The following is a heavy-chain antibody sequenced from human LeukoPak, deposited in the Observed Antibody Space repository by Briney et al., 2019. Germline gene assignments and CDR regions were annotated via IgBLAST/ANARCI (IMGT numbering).Heavy chain of an antibody. J-gene: IGHJ4*02. CDR2: INSDGSST. Sequence: GGSLRLSCAASRFTFSTYWMHWVRQAPGKGLVWVSRINSDGSSTNYAASVKGRFTISRDNAKTTLYLQMNSLRAEDTAVYYCASQRERYYYGARSYYTLNWGQGTLVTVSS. D-gene: IGHD3-10*01. CDR3: ASQRERYYYGARSYYTLN. V-gene: IGHV3-74*01. CDR1: RFTFSTYW.